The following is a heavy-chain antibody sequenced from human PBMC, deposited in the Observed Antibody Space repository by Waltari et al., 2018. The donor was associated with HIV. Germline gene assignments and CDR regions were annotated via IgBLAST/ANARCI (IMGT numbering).Heavy chain of an antibody. D-gene: IGHD5-18*01. CDR2: SHARGRT. CDR1: GGSISGGGYY. CDR3: ARGPTAMVTFDS. Sequence: QVQLQASGPGLVKPSQTLSLTCTVPGGSISGGGYYWSWVRQPAGKGLEWIGLSHARGRTNYNPSLRSRVTISVDASKNQFSLKLTAVTAADTAVYFCARGPTAMVTFDSWSQGTLVTVSS. V-gene: IGHV4-61*02. J-gene: IGHJ4*02.